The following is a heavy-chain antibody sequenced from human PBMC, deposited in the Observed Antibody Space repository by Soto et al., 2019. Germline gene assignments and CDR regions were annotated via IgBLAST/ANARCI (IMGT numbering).Heavy chain of an antibody. CDR2: ISPYNGDT. J-gene: IGHJ4*02. Sequence: QVQLVQSGAEVKKPGASVKVSCKTSGYAFTNFDISWVQQAPGQGLEWMGWISPYNGDTNYAQNFEGRVTMTTDTSTTTAYMELRSLRSDDTAVYYCARDRSTGDYWGQGTLVTVSS. CDR1: GYAFTNFD. V-gene: IGHV1-18*01. CDR3: ARDRSTGDY.